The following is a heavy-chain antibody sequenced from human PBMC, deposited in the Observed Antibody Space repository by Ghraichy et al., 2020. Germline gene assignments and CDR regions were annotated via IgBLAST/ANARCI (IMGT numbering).Heavy chain of an antibody. CDR2: INHSGST. J-gene: IGHJ4*02. D-gene: IGHD6-19*01. V-gene: IGHV4-34*01. Sequence: SQTLSLTCAVYGGSFSGYYWSWIRQPPGKGLEWIGEINHSGSTNYNPSLKSRVTISVDTSKNQFSLKLSSVTAADTAVYYCAREGKWLVLNYFDYWGQGTLVTVSS. CDR1: GGSFSGYY. CDR3: AREGKWLVLNYFDY.